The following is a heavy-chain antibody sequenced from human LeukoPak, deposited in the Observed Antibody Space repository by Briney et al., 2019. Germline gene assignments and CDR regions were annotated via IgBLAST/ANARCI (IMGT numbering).Heavy chain of an antibody. Sequence: GGSLRLSCAASGFTFSAYWMHWVRQVPGKGLVWVSRINNDGTATCFADSVKGRFTISRDNAKNTLYLQMNSLRAEDTAVYYCAKADSGLWFDPWGQGTLVTVSS. CDR1: GFTFSAYW. V-gene: IGHV3-74*01. CDR2: INNDGTAT. J-gene: IGHJ5*02. D-gene: IGHD1-26*01. CDR3: AKADSGLWFDP.